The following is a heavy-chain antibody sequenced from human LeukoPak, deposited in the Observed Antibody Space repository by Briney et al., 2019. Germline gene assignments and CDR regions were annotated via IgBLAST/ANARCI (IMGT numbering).Heavy chain of an antibody. CDR3: AREGDSSSVGWFDP. CDR1: GDSISSSNW. J-gene: IGHJ5*02. Sequence: PSETLSLTCAVSGDSISSSNWWSWVRQPPGKGLEWIGEIYHGGSTNYNPSLKSRVTISVDTSKNQFSLKLSSVTAADTAVYYCAREGDSSSVGWFDPWGQGTLVTVSS. D-gene: IGHD6-13*01. V-gene: IGHV4-4*02. CDR2: IYHGGST.